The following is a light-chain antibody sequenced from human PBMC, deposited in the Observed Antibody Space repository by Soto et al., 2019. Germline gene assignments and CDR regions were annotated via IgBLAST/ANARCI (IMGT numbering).Light chain of an antibody. Sequence: EIALTQSPGTVSLSPGERATLSCRASQSVSSSYLAWYQQKPGQAPRLLIYGASSRATGIPDRFSGSGSGTDFTLTISRLEPEDFAVYYCQQYNDWPPITFGQGTRLEIK. CDR2: GAS. CDR1: QSVSSSY. CDR3: QQYNDWPPIT. J-gene: IGKJ5*01. V-gene: IGKV3-20*01.